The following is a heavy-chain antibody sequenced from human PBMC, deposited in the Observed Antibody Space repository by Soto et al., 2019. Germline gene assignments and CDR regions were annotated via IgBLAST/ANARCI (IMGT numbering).Heavy chain of an antibody. Sequence: LRLSCAASGFTFSSYAMSWVRQAPGKGLEWVSAISGSGGSTYYADSVKGRFTISRDNSKNTLYLQMNSLRAEDTAVYYCAKGEIFTTVTHQPSFDAFDIWGQGTMATVSS. CDR2: ISGSGGST. V-gene: IGHV3-23*01. D-gene: IGHD4-17*01. J-gene: IGHJ3*02. CDR1: GFTFSSYA. CDR3: AKGEIFTTVTHQPSFDAFDI.